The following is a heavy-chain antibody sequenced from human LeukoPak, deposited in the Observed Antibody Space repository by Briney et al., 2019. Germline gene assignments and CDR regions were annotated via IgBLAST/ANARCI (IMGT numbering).Heavy chain of an antibody. D-gene: IGHD3-22*01. CDR1: GYTFTGYY. J-gene: IGHJ4*02. CDR2: INPNSGGT. V-gene: IGHV1-2*06. Sequence: GASVKVSCKASGYTFTGYYMHWVRQAPGQGLEWMGRINPNSGGTNYAQKFQGRVTMTRDTSISTAYMELSRLRSDDTAVYYCARGTYYYDSSGYYSLEYWGQGTLATVSS. CDR3: ARGTYYYDSSGYYSLEY.